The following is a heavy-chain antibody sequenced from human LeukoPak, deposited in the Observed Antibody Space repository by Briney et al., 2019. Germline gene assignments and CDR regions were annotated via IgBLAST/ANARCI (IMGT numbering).Heavy chain of an antibody. J-gene: IGHJ4*02. V-gene: IGHV3-23*01. CDR1: GFTFSIHG. CDR2: ISNSDYST. D-gene: IGHD1-14*01. CDR3: AKATGYLL. Sequence: GGSLRLSCAASGFTFSIHGMNWVRQAPGKGLEWVSTISNSDYSTYYADSVKGRFTISRANSENTLYLQMNNLRAEDTAVYYCAKATGYLLWGQGTLVTVSS.